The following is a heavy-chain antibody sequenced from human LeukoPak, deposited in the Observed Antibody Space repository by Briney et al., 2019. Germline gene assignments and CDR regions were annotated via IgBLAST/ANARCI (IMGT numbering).Heavy chain of an antibody. CDR3: AGGMTTYFQH. Sequence: ASVKVSCKASGYTFNAYYIHWVRQAPGQGLEWMGWISAYNGNTNYAQKLQGRVTMTTDTSTSTAYMELRSLRSDDTAVYYCAGGMTTYFQHWGQGTLVTVSS. D-gene: IGHD1-14*01. J-gene: IGHJ1*01. CDR1: GYTFNAYY. CDR2: ISAYNGNT. V-gene: IGHV1-18*04.